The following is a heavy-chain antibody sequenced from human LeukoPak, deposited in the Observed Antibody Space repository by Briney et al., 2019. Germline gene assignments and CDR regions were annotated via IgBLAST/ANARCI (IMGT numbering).Heavy chain of an antibody. D-gene: IGHD2-2*01. Sequence: PGGSLRLSCAASGFTFSNYGMHWVRQAPGKGLEWVAVIWYDGSNKFYADSVKGRFTISRDNSRNTLYLQMNSLRAEGTAIYYCAKSIAAMNFFDCRGQGTLVTVSS. CDR2: IWYDGSNK. V-gene: IGHV3-33*06. J-gene: IGHJ4*02. CDR3: AKSIAAMNFFDC. CDR1: GFTFSNYG.